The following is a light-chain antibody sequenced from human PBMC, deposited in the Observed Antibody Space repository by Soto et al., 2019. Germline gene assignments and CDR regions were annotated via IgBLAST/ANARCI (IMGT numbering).Light chain of an antibody. CDR2: DDD. J-gene: IGLJ1*01. V-gene: IGLV1-51*01. CDR1: SSNIGGNS. Sequence: QSVLTQPPSVSAAPGQKVTISCSGSSSNIGGNSVSWYQQLPGTAPKLLIYDDDKRPSGIPDRFSGSKSGTSATLGITGFRTGDEADYYCGSWDSSLSDYVLGNGTKVT. CDR3: GSWDSSLSDYV.